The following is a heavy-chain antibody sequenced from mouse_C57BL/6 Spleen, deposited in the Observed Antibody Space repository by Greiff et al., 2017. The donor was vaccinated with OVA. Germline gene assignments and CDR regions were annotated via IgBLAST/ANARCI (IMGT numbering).Heavy chain of an antibody. D-gene: IGHD5-5*01. V-gene: IGHV1-85*01. CDR3: ARRYLYYFDY. J-gene: IGHJ2*01. CDR1: GYTFTGYD. Sequence: QVQLQQSGPELVKPGASVKLSCKASGYTFTGYDINWVKQRPGQGLEWIGWIYPRAGSTKYNEKFKGKATLTVDTSSSTAYMELHSLTSEDSAVYFCARRYLYYFDYWGQGTTLTVSS. CDR2: IYPRAGST.